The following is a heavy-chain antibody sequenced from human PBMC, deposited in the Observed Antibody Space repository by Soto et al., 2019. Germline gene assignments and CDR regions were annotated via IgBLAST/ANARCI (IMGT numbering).Heavy chain of an antibody. Sequence: SETLSLTCTVSGGSISSSSYYWGWIRQPPGKGLEWIGSIYYSGSTYYNPSLKSRVTISVDTSKNQFSLKLSSVTAADTAVYYCARERGYCSGGSCPVDYWGQGTLVTVSS. J-gene: IGHJ4*02. D-gene: IGHD2-15*01. CDR3: ARERGYCSGGSCPVDY. CDR2: IYYSGST. V-gene: IGHV4-39*02. CDR1: GGSISSSSYY.